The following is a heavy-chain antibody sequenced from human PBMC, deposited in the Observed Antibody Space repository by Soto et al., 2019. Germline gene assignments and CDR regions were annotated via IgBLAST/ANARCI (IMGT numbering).Heavy chain of an antibody. Sequence: SETLSLTCTVSGGSISSYYWSWIRQPPGKGLEWIGYIYYSGSTNYNPSLKSRVTISVDTSKNQFSLKLSSVTAADTAVYYCAVKTNATYYYYMDVWGKGTTVTVS. V-gene: IGHV4-59*08. CDR1: GGSISSYY. CDR3: AVKTNATYYYYMDV. CDR2: IYYSGST. J-gene: IGHJ6*03. D-gene: IGHD1-26*01.